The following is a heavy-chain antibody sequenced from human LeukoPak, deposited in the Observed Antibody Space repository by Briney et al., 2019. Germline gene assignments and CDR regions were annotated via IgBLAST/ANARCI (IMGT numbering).Heavy chain of an antibody. V-gene: IGHV3-13*01. CDR3: ARGKYQAMYYFDY. CDR1: GFTFSSYD. J-gene: IGHJ4*02. Sequence: GGSLRLSCAASGFTFSSYDMHWVRQATGKGLECVSAIGTAGDTYYPGSVKGRFTISRENAKNSLYLQMNSLRAGDTAVYYCARGKYQAMYYFDYWGQGALVTVSS. CDR2: IGTAGDT. D-gene: IGHD5-18*01.